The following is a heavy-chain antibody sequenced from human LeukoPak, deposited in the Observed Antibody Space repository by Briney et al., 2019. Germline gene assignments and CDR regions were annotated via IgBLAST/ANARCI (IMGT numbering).Heavy chain of an antibody. J-gene: IGHJ6*03. CDR1: GGSISSSSYY. V-gene: IGHV4-39*07. CDR3: AKWGESVTTSFYRTDYYMDV. Sequence: KSSETLSLTCTVSGGSISSSSYYWGWIRQPPGKGLEWIGSIYYSGSTYYNPSLKSRVTISLDTSRNQFSLKLNSVTAADTAVYYCAKWGESVTTSFYRTDYYMDVWGKGTTVTVSS. D-gene: IGHD4-17*01. CDR2: IYYSGST.